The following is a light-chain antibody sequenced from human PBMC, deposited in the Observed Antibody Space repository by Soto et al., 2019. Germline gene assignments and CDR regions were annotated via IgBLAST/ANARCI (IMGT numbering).Light chain of an antibody. CDR1: QSVGSNY. V-gene: IGKV3-20*01. J-gene: IGKJ3*01. CDR2: DAS. Sequence: EIVLTQSPGTLSLSPGDRATLSCRASQSVGSNYFAWYQQKPGQAPRILIYDASSRATGIPDRFSGSGSGTDFTLTISRLEPEDFAVYYCQQYTSSPFTFGPGTKVDIK. CDR3: QQYTSSPFT.